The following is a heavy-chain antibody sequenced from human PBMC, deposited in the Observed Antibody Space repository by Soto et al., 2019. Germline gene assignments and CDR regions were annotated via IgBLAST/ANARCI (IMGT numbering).Heavy chain of an antibody. CDR3: AGMTNVCNLFAP. CDR2: TYYTGST. CDR1: DGSTSRSNYY. J-gene: IGHJ5*02. V-gene: IGHV4-39*01. D-gene: IGHD2-8*01. Sequence: WETRSDTWTVSDGSTSRSNYYPGCIRQQPGKGLEWIGSTYYTGSTYYNPSLKSRVTISVDRSKNQFSLKVSSVTAADRAVYFFAGMTNVCNLFAPWTQGTLVIV.